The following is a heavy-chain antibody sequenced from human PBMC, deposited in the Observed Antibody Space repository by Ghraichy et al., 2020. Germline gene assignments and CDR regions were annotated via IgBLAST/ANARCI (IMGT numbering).Heavy chain of an antibody. Sequence: SLNISCTVSGGSISSGGYYWSWIRQHPGKGLEWIGYIYYSGSTYYNPSLKSRVTISVDTSKNQFSLKLSSVTAADTAVYYCARAGGTPQSLIFDYWGQGTLVTVSS. CDR1: GGSISSGGYY. V-gene: IGHV4-31*03. D-gene: IGHD2-15*01. J-gene: IGHJ4*02. CDR3: ARAGGTPQSLIFDY. CDR2: IYYSGST.